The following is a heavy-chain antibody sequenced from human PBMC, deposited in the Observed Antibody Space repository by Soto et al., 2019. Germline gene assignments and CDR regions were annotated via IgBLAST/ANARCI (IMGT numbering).Heavy chain of an antibody. CDR1: GGSINSGAHY. Sequence: QVQLQESGPGLVKPSQTLSLTCTVSGGSINSGAHYWSWLRQHPGKGLEWIGYIYYSGDTQYNPSLKSRVTISLYTSKNQFSLKLNSVTAADTAVYYCARVESASRLDYWGQGTLVTVSS. CDR2: IYYSGDT. V-gene: IGHV4-31*03. CDR3: ARVESASRLDY. J-gene: IGHJ4*02. D-gene: IGHD2-2*01.